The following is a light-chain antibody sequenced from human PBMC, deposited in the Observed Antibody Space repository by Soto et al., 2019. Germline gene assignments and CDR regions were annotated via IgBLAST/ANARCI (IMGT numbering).Light chain of an antibody. Sequence: QSVLTQPPSASGTPGQSVTISCSGSSSNIGSHSVDWYQQLPGTAPKLLIFRNNQRPSGVPDRFSGSQSGTSASLAISGLRSEDEADYYCAARDDSLNAVIFGGGTQLTVL. CDR3: AARDDSLNAVI. J-gene: IGLJ2*01. CDR1: SSNIGSHS. CDR2: RNN. V-gene: IGLV1-44*01.